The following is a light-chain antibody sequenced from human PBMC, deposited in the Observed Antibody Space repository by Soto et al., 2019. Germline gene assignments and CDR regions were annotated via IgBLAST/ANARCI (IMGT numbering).Light chain of an antibody. CDR2: AAS. Sequence: EMVLTQSPGTLSLSPGDRATLSCRASQSVSSYYLAWYQQKPGQAPRLLIYAASSRATGIPDRFSGGGSGTDFTLTISRLEPEDFAVYYCQQCGSSPWTFGQGTKVDIK. CDR1: QSVSSYY. J-gene: IGKJ1*01. V-gene: IGKV3-20*01. CDR3: QQCGSSPWT.